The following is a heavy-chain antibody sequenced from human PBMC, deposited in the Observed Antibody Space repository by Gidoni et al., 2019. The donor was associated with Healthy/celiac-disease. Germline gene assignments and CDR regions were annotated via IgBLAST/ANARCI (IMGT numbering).Heavy chain of an antibody. CDR1: GFTFSSYG. V-gene: IGHV3-33*01. CDR3: ARGSGYGDAFDI. J-gene: IGHJ3*02. CDR2: IWYDGSNK. Sequence: LRLSCAASGFTFSSYGMHWVRQAPGKGLEWVAVIWYDGSNKYYADSVKGRFTIARDNSKNTLYLQMNSLRAEDTAVYYGARGSGYGDAFDIWGQGTMVTVSS. D-gene: IGHD3-22*01.